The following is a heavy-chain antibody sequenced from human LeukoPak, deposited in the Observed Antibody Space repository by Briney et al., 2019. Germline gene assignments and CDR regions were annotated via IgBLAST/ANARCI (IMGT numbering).Heavy chain of an antibody. CDR3: AKHVVTMIVVVITTGYFDY. V-gene: IGHV3-23*01. J-gene: IGHJ4*02. D-gene: IGHD3-22*01. CDR2: ISGSGGST. CDR1: GFTFSSYG. Sequence: PGGSLRLSCAASGFTFSSYGMHWVRQAPGKGLEWVSAISGSGGSTYYADSVKGRFTISRDNSKNTLYLQMNSLRAEDTAVYYCAKHVVTMIVVVITTGYFDYWGQGTLVTVSS.